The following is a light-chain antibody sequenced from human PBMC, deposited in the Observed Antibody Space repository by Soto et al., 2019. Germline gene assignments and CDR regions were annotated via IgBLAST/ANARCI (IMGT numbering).Light chain of an antibody. CDR2: EVT. CDR1: SSDVGGYTY. J-gene: IGLJ2*01. V-gene: IGLV2-8*01. Sequence: QSALTQPPSASGSPGQSVTISCTGTSSDVGGYTYVSWYQQRPGKAPKLMIYEVTKRPSGVPDRFSGSKSGNTASLTVSGLQAEDEAYYYCSSYAGRNNLVFGGGTQLTV. CDR3: SSYAGRNNLV.